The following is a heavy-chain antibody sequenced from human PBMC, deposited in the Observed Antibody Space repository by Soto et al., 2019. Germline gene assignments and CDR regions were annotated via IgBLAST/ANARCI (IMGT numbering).Heavy chain of an antibody. J-gene: IGHJ4*02. D-gene: IGHD1-26*01. CDR3: ALRKTGSYFDY. V-gene: IGHV3-23*01. Sequence: GGSLRLSCAGSGFTFSTYAMSWGRQAPGKWLEWVSAISGSGGNTYYTDSVKGRFTISRDNSKNTLYLQMNSLRVEDTAVYYCALRKTGSYFDYWGQGXLVTVYS. CDR2: ISGSGGNT. CDR1: GFTFSTYA.